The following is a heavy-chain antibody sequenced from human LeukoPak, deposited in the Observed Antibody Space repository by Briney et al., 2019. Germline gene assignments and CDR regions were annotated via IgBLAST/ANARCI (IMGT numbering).Heavy chain of an antibody. J-gene: IGHJ6*03. CDR2: IGTASDT. CDR3: PRGPPRGKYFYLDV. D-gene: IGHD1-1*01. CDR1: GFTFSSCD. V-gene: IGHV3-13*01. Sequence: GGSLRLSCAASGFTFSSCDMHWVRQPTGQGLEWVSTIGTASDTYYPGSVEGRCTLSRDNAKNSWYLQMNSLTAGNTAVYYCPRGPPRGKYFYLDVWGKRSTVTVCS.